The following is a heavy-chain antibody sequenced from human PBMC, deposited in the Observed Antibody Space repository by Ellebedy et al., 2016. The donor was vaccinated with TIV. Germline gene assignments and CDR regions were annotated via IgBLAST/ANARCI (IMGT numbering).Heavy chain of an antibody. D-gene: IGHD1-26*01. J-gene: IGHJ4*02. CDR1: GYTFTRYYF. CDR3: ARGGRYSGSYNFDH. CDR2: INPGDGTT. Sequence: AASVKVSCKASGYTFTRYYFMHWVRQAPGQGLEWMGIINPGDGTTTYARKFQGRVTMTRDTSTSPVYMELGSLRSDDTAVYYCARGGRYSGSYNFDHWGQGSLVTFSS. V-gene: IGHV1-46*01.